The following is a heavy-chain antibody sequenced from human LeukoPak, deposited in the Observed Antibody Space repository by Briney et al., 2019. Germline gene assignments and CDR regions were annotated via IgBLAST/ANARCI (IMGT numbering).Heavy chain of an antibody. CDR3: ARAQGWPETLDY. J-gene: IGHJ4*02. CDR2: INPNSGGT. Sequence: GASVKVSCRASGNTFTGDYMHWVRQAPGQGLERMGWINPNSGGTNYAQKFQGRVTMTRDTSISTAYMELSRLRSDDTAVYYCARAQGWPETLDYWGQGTLVTVSS. V-gene: IGHV1-2*02. D-gene: IGHD6-19*01. CDR1: GNTFTGDY.